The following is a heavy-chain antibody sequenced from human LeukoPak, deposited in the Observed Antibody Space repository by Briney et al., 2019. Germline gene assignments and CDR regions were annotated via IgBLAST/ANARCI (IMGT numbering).Heavy chain of an antibody. Sequence: GGSLRLSCAASGFTFSSYWMSWVRQAPGKGLEWVANIKQDGSEKYYVDSVKGRFTISRDNAKNSLYLQMNSLRAEDTALYYCAKDSRYGSGSNAFDYWGQGTLVTVSS. CDR3: AKDSRYGSGSNAFDY. V-gene: IGHV3-7*03. D-gene: IGHD3-10*01. CDR2: IKQDGSEK. J-gene: IGHJ4*02. CDR1: GFTFSSYW.